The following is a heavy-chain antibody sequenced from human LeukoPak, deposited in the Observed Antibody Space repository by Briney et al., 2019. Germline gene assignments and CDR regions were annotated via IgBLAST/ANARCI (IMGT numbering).Heavy chain of an antibody. V-gene: IGHV4-59*01. Sequence: SETLSLTCTVSGGSISSYYWSWIRQPPGKGLEWIGYIYYSGSTNYNPSLKSRVTISVDTSKTQFSLKLSSVTAADTAVYYCARDREYFHHWGQGTLVTVSS. CDR2: IYYSGST. CDR3: ARDREYFHH. J-gene: IGHJ1*01. CDR1: GGSISSYY.